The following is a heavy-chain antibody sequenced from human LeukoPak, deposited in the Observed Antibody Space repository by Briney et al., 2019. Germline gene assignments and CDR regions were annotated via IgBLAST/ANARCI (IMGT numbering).Heavy chain of an antibody. CDR2: IRSKANDYAT. CDR1: GFTFSGSD. J-gene: IGHJ4*02. D-gene: IGHD3-22*01. CDR3: TLYDGSGYYCH. Sequence: HPGGSLRLSCAASGFTFSGSDMHWVRQASGRGLEWVGRIRSKANDYATAFAASVKGRFTISRDDSKNTAYLQMNNLKTEDTAVYYCTLYDGSGYYCHWGQGTLVTVSS. V-gene: IGHV3-73*01.